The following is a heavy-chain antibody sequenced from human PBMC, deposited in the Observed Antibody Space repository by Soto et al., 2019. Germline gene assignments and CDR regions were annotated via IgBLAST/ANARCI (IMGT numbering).Heavy chain of an antibody. V-gene: IGHV3-21*01. Sequence: PGGSLRLSCAASGFTFSDYSMNWVRQAPGKGLEWVSSISSNSSYIYYADSVRGRFTISKDNTKNSLYLQMNSLRAEDTAVYYCAREPNDYGDYEFDFWGRGTLVTVSS. CDR1: GFTFSDYS. J-gene: IGHJ4*02. CDR2: ISSNSSYI. D-gene: IGHD4-17*01. CDR3: AREPNDYGDYEFDF.